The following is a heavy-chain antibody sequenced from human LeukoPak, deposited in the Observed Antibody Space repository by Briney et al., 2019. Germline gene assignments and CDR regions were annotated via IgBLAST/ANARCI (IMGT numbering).Heavy chain of an antibody. J-gene: IGHJ5*02. D-gene: IGHD3-9*01. CDR1: GGSISSNTYY. V-gene: IGHV4-39*07. CDR2: IYYSGST. Sequence: TSETLSLTCTVSGGSISSNTYYWGWIRQPPGKGLEWIGSIYYSGSTYYNPSLKSRVTISVDTSKNQFSLNLTSVTAADTAVYFCARKYDILTGYDNWFDPWGQGTLVTVSS. CDR3: ARKYDILTGYDNWFDP.